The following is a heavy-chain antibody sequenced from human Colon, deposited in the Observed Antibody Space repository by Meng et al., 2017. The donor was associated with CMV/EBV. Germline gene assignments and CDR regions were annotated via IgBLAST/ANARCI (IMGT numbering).Heavy chain of an antibody. CDR3: AHRPYGSGSYFFDY. CDR1: GFSLSTIGMG. D-gene: IGHD3-10*01. CDR2: IYWDDDK. Sequence: TLKESGPTPVKPTQTLTLTCTFSGFSLSTIGMGVGWIRQPPGKALEWLGVIYWDDDKRYSPSLKSRLTITKDTSKNQVVLTMTNLDPLDTATYYCAHRPYGSGSYFFDYWGQGTLVTVSS. V-gene: IGHV2-5*02. J-gene: IGHJ4*02.